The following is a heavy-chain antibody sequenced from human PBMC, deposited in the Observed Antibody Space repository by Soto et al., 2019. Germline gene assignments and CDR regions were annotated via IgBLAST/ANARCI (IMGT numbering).Heavy chain of an antibody. CDR3: AREATVTTLAYYYYGMDV. J-gene: IGHJ6*02. V-gene: IGHV1-8*01. CDR2: MNPNSGNT. Sequence: QVQLVQSGAEVKKPGASVKVSCKASGYTFTSYDINWVRQATGQGLEWMGWMNPNSGNTGYAQKFQGRVTMTRNTSISTAYMELSSLRSEDTAVYYCAREATVTTLAYYYYGMDVWGQGTTVTVSS. D-gene: IGHD4-17*01. CDR1: GYTFTSYD.